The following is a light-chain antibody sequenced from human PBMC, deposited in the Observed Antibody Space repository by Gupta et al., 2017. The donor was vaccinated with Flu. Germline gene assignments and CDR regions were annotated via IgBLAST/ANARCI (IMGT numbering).Light chain of an antibody. CDR3: QQYNNWPRT. J-gene: IGKJ2*01. CDR2: RAS. Sequence: PATLSVSPGERATLSCRASQSVSSNLGWYQQKPGQAPRLLIYRASTRATGIPARFSGTGSGTEFTLTISSLQSEDFAVYYCQQYNNWPRTFGQGTKLEI. CDR1: QSVSSN. V-gene: IGKV3-15*01.